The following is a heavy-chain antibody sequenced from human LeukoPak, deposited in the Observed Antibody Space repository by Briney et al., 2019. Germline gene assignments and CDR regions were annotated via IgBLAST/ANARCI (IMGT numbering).Heavy chain of an antibody. D-gene: IGHD6-13*01. CDR1: GFTFSSYA. CDR3: AKYVAADYYYYMDV. J-gene: IGHJ6*03. Sequence: PGGSLRLSCAASGFTFSSYAMSWVRQAPGKGLEWVSAISGSGGSTYYADSVKGRFTISRDNSKNTLYLQMNSLSAEDTAVYYCAKYVAADYYYYMDVWGKGTTVTVSS. CDR2: ISGSGGST. V-gene: IGHV3-23*01.